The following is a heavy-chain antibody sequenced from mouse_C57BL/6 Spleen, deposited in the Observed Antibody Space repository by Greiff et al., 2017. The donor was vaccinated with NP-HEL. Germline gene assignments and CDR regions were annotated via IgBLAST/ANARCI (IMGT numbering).Heavy chain of an antibody. D-gene: IGHD2-1*01. CDR1: GYTFTSYW. CDR3: ARRGENYGNYAYFDY. Sequence: QVQLQQPGAELVKPGASVKLSCKASGYTFTSYWMHWVKQRPGKGLEWIGRIYPGDGDTNYNGKFKGKATLTADKSSSTAYMQLSSLTSEDSAVYFCARRGENYGNYAYFDYWGQGTTLTVSS. J-gene: IGHJ2*01. CDR2: IYPGDGDT. V-gene: IGHV1-82*01.